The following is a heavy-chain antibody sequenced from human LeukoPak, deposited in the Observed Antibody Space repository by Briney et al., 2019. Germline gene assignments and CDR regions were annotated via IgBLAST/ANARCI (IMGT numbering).Heavy chain of an antibody. J-gene: IGHJ4*02. Sequence: SETLSLTCTVSGGSTSSGDYYWSWIRQPPGKGLEWIGYIYYSGSTYYNPSLKSRVTISVDTSKNQFSLKLSSVTAADTAVYYCARDRHYYDSSGYYSLFDYWGQGTLVTVSS. V-gene: IGHV4-30-4*08. CDR3: ARDRHYYDSSGYYSLFDY. CDR2: IYYSGST. CDR1: GGSTSSGDYY. D-gene: IGHD3-22*01.